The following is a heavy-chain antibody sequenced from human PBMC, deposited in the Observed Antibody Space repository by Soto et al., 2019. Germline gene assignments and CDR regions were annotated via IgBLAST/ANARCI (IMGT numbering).Heavy chain of an antibody. V-gene: IGHV4-4*02. CDR3: ARGRLLRFGEDEQVLDV. D-gene: IGHD3-10*01. J-gene: IGHJ6*02. Sequence: QVQLQESGPGLVKPSGTLSLTCAVSGGSISSSNWWSWVRQPPGKGLEWIGEIYHRGSTNYNPSPQRVATIAVDTSKNQFSRKLSSVTAADTAVYYCARGRLLRFGEDEQVLDVWGQGTTVTVSS. CDR2: IYHRGST. CDR1: GGSISSSNW.